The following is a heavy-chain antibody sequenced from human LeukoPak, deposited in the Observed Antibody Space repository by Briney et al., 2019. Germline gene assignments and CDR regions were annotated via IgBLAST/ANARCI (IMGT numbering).Heavy chain of an antibody. CDR3: ARCAVAYSYGYSIDY. Sequence: SQTLSLTCAVSGGSISSGGYSWSWIRQPPGKGLEWIGYIYYSGSTYYNPSLKSRVTISVDTSKNQFSLKLSSVTAADTAVYYCARCAVAYSYGYSIDYWGQGTLVTVSS. V-gene: IGHV4-30-2*03. J-gene: IGHJ4*02. CDR1: GGSISSGGYS. D-gene: IGHD5-18*01. CDR2: IYYSGST.